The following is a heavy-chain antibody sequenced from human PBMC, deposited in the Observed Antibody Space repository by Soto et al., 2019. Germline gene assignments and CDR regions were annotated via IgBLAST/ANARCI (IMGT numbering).Heavy chain of an antibody. D-gene: IGHD6-13*01. J-gene: IGHJ1*01. CDR1: VFTFDDYA. CDR2: INWNSGSI. Sequence: GWSLRLSCAASVFTFDDYAMHWVRQVPGKGLEWVSGINWNSGSIGYGDSVKGRFAISRDNAKNSLHLQMNSLSAEDTAFYYCVKDESINWYSGHFRHWGQGTLVTVSS. CDR3: VKDESINWYSGHFRH. V-gene: IGHV3-9*01.